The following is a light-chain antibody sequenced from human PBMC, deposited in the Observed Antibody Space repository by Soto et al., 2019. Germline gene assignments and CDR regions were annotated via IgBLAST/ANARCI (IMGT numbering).Light chain of an antibody. CDR3: KPSYDMTWT. CDR1: QSISSY. J-gene: IGKJ1*01. Sequence: DIQITPSRSSLSASVGDTVTITGLAIQSISSYLTWYQQKPGKAPKLLIYAAYNLQGGVPSRFSGSGSGTDFTLNIRSLKTEELAAYDCKPSYDMTWTVGKGTPGDIK. CDR2: AAY. V-gene: IGKV1-39*01.